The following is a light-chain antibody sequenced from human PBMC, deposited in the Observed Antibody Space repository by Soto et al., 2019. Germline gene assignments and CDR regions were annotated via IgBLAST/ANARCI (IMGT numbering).Light chain of an antibody. CDR2: DVT. V-gene: IGLV2-14*01. Sequence: QSVLTQPASVSGSPGQSITISCTGTSSDVGGYNYVSWYQQHPGKAPKLMIYDVTNRPSGVSNRFSGSRSGSTASLTISGLQTEDEADYYCSSYTSSSTPVFGGGTKLTVL. CDR3: SSYTSSSTPV. CDR1: SSDVGGYNY. J-gene: IGLJ2*01.